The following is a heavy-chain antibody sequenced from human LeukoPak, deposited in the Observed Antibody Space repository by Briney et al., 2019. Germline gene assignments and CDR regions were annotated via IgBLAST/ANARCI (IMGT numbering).Heavy chain of an antibody. J-gene: IGHJ6*02. D-gene: IGHD2-15*01. Sequence: SETLSLTCTVSGGSISSYYWSWIRQPPGKGLEWIGYIYYSGSTNYNPSLKCRVTISVDTSKNQFSLKLSSVTAADTAVYYCARRNCSGGSCNYYYYGMDVWGQGTTVTVSS. CDR3: ARRNCSGGSCNYYYYGMDV. CDR1: GGSISSYY. V-gene: IGHV4-59*08. CDR2: IYYSGST.